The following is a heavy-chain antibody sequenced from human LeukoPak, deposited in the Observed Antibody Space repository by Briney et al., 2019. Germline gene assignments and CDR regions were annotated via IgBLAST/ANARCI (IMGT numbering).Heavy chain of an antibody. V-gene: IGHV3-30-3*01. CDR1: GFTFSSYA. CDR3: AKGEQQLCFDY. CDR2: ISYDGSNK. J-gene: IGHJ4*02. Sequence: GGSLRLSCAASGFTFSSYAMHWVRQAPGKGLEWVAVISYDGSNKYYADSVKGRFTISRDNSKNTLYLQMNSLRAEDTAVYYCAKGEQQLCFDYWGQGTLVTVSS. D-gene: IGHD6-13*01.